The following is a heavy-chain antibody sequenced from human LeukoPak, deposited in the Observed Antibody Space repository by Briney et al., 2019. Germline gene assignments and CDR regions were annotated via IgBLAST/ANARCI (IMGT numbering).Heavy chain of an antibody. CDR1: GFTFSSYA. Sequence: GGSLRLSCAASGFTFSSYAMSWVRQAPGKGLEWVSGVSGSGGSTYYADSVKGRFTISRDNSKNTLYLQMNSLRAEDTAVYYCAKGLSSGYSFDNWGQGTLVTVSS. D-gene: IGHD3-22*01. CDR2: VSGSGGST. J-gene: IGHJ4*02. V-gene: IGHV3-23*01. CDR3: AKGLSSGYSFDN.